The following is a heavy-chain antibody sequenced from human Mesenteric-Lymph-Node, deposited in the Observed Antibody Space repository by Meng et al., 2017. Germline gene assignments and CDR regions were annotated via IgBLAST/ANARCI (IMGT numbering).Heavy chain of an antibody. V-gene: IGHV3-7*01. CDR2: IKQDLSET. J-gene: IGHJ4*02. Sequence: GGSLRLSCVASGFTFSSYWMTWVRQAPGKGLEWVANIKQDLSETYYVDSVKGRFTISRDNANKLLYLQMNSLRAEDTAVYYCAGISGRYGGVFDYWGQGKLVTVSS. D-gene: IGHD1-26*01. CDR1: GFTFSSYW. CDR3: AGISGRYGGVFDY.